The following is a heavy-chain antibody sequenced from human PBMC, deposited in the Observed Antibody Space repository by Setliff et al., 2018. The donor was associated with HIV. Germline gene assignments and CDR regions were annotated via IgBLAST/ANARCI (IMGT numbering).Heavy chain of an antibody. V-gene: IGHV4-61*02. CDR1: GGSISSGNYY. J-gene: IGHJ4*02. CDR2: IYASGST. Sequence: SETLSLTCTVSGGSISSGNYYWSWIRQPAGKGLEWIGRIYASGSTNYIPSLKSRVTISVDMSKNQFSLRLTSVTAADTAVYYCARDRGPLDYWGQGTLVTVSS. D-gene: IGHD2-15*01. CDR3: ARDRGPLDY.